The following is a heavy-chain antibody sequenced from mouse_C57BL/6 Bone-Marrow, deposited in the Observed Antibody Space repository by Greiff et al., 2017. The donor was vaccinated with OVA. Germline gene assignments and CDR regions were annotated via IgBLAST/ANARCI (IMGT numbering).Heavy chain of an antibody. J-gene: IGHJ3*01. CDR3: ARPGYDDYYVRFAY. Sequence: EVKLVESGGGLVKPGGSLKLSCAASGFTFSDYGMHWVRQAPEKGLEWVAYISSGSSTIYYADTVKGRFTISRDNAKNTLFLQVTSLRSEDTAMYYCARPGYDDYYVRFAYWGQGTLVTVSA. CDR1: GFTFSDYG. D-gene: IGHD2-3*01. CDR2: ISSGSSTI. V-gene: IGHV5-17*01.